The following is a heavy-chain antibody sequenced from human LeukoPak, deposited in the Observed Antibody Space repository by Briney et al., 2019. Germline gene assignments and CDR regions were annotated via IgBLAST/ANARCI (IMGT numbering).Heavy chain of an antibody. CDR1: GFTFSSYA. Sequence: PGRSLRLSCAASGFTFSSYAMHWVRQAPGKGLEWVAVISYDGSNKYYADSVKGRFTISRDNPKNTLYLQMNSLRAEDTAVYYCARGEYYDSSGPLDYWGQGTLVTVSS. D-gene: IGHD3-22*01. V-gene: IGHV3-30-3*01. CDR3: ARGEYYDSSGPLDY. CDR2: ISYDGSNK. J-gene: IGHJ4*02.